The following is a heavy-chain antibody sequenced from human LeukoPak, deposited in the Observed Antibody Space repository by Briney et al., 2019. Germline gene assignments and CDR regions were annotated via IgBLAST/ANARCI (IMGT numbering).Heavy chain of an antibody. CDR1: GGTFSSYA. V-gene: IGHV1-69*05. D-gene: IGHD7-27*01. CDR2: IIPIFGTA. Sequence: GASVKVSCKASGGTFSSYAISWVRQAPGQGLEWMGGIIPIFGTANYAQKFQGRVTITTDESTSTAYMELSSLRSEDTAVFYCARARDGENRGFDSWGQGTLVTVSS. J-gene: IGHJ4*02. CDR3: ARARDGENRGFDS.